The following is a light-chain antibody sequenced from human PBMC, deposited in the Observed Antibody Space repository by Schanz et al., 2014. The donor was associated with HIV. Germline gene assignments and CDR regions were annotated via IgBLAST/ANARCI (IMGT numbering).Light chain of an antibody. CDR2: GSS. V-gene: IGLV1-40*01. CDR1: IGATYG. Sequence: QSVLTQPPSVSGAPGQEVTISCTIGATYGVHWYQQLPGTAPKLLIFGSSNRPPGVPDRFSVSRSGSSVSLVITDLQAEDEADYYCQSYDDSLDDVVFGGGTKVTVL. J-gene: IGLJ2*01. CDR3: QSYDDSLDDVV.